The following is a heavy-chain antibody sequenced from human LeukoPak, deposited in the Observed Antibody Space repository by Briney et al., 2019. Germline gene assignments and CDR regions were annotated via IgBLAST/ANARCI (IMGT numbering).Heavy chain of an antibody. CDR3: AREMIYYYGSGSYGY. Sequence: ASVKVSCKASGYTFTSYYMHWVRQAPGQGLEWMGLINPSGGSTSYAQKFQGRVTMTRDTSTSTVYMELSSLRSEDTAVYYCAREMIYYYGSGSYGYWGQGTLVTVSS. D-gene: IGHD3-10*01. V-gene: IGHV1-46*01. CDR1: GYTFTSYY. CDR2: INPSGGST. J-gene: IGHJ4*02.